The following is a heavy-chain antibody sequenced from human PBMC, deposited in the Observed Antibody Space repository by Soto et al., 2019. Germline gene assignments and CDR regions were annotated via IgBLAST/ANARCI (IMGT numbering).Heavy chain of an antibody. CDR3: ARALSEYSYGVLDY. D-gene: IGHD5-18*01. Sequence: TSETLSLTCTVSGGSISSGDYYWSWIRQPPGKGLEWIGYIYYSGSTYYNPSLKSRVTISVDTSKNQFSLKLSSVTAADTAVYYCARALSEYSYGVLDYWGQGTLVTVSS. V-gene: IGHV4-30-4*01. J-gene: IGHJ4*02. CDR2: IYYSGST. CDR1: GGSISSGDYY.